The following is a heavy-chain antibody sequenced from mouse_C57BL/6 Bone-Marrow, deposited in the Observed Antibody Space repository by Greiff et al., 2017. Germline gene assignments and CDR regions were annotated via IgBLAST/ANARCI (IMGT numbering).Heavy chain of an antibody. CDR1: GYTFTSYW. V-gene: IGHV1-59*01. D-gene: IGHD3-3*01. CDR3: ARSPGTSY. J-gene: IGHJ2*01. CDR2: IDPSDSYT. Sequence: VQLQQPGAELVRPGTSVKLSCKASGYTFTSYWMHWVKQRPGQGLEWIGVIDPSDSYTNYNQKFKGKATLTVDTSSSPAYMQLSSLTSEDSAVYYCARSPGTSYWGQGTTLTVSS.